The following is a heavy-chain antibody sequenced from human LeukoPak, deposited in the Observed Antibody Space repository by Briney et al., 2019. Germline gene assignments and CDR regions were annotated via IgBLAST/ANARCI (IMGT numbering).Heavy chain of an antibody. J-gene: IGHJ3*02. D-gene: IGHD6-13*01. CDR3: ARSSWYDAFDI. Sequence: SETLSLTCAVYVGSFSGYYWSWIRQPPGKGLEWIGEISHSGSTNYNPSLESRVTLSVDTSKNQFSLKLSSVTAADTAMYFCARSSWYDAFDIWGQGTMVTVSS. V-gene: IGHV4-34*01. CDR1: VGSFSGYY. CDR2: ISHSGST.